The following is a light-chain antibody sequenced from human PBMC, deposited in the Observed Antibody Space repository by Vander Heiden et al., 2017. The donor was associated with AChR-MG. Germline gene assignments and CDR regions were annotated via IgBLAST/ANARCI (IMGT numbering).Light chain of an antibody. Sequence: DIQMTQSPSSLSASLGDSVTITCRASQNIKHFVNWYQQKPGKAPRALIYTATALHGGVPSRFSASGSGTDFTLTIADLQLEDFASYYCQQSYSPPSTFGQGTTLDIK. CDR3: QQSYSPPST. CDR1: QNIKHF. J-gene: IGKJ2*01. V-gene: IGKV1-39*01. CDR2: TAT.